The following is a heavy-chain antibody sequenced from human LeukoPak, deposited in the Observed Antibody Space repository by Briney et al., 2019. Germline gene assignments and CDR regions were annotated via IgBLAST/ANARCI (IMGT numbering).Heavy chain of an antibody. CDR3: AKESYCSGGSCYTYFDY. CDR2: ISGSGGSS. Sequence: GGSLRLSCAASGFTFIQYAMTWVRQPPGKGLEWVSGISGSGGSSYYAVSVKGRFTISRDNSKNTLYLQMNSLRAEDTAVYYCAKESYCSGGSCYTYFDYWGQGTLVTVSS. V-gene: IGHV3-23*01. CDR1: GFTFIQYA. D-gene: IGHD2-15*01. J-gene: IGHJ4*02.